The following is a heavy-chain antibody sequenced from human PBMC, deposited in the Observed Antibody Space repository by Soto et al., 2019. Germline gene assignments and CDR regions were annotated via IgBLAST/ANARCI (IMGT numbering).Heavy chain of an antibody. J-gene: IGHJ4*02. V-gene: IGHV4-30-4*01. D-gene: IGHD3-22*01. CDR1: GDSISSPHYY. Sequence: QVHLQESGPGLVKPSQTLSLSCTVSGDSISSPHYYWTWIRQPPGKGLEWVGYIYYTGNNFYNPALKSRVAMSVDPSANHFSLKLASVTDAGTAVYFCAREPKQNYDSSPWNGGFDSWGPGTLVTVSS. CDR2: IYYTGNN. CDR3: AREPKQNYDSSPWNGGFDS.